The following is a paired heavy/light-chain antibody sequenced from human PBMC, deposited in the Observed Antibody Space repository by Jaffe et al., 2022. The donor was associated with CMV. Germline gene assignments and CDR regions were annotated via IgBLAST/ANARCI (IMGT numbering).Heavy chain of an antibody. CDR2: ISGGGGST. D-gene: IGHD3-22*01. CDR1: GFTFTNYA. J-gene: IGHJ5*02. Sequence: EVQLLESGGGLVQPGGSLRLSCNASGFTFTNYAMNWVRQAPGKGLEWVSGISGGGGSTHYAASVKGRFTISRDNARNTVSLQMNSVRAEDTALYYCTKDVITIFSSGCIGSWGQGTLVTVSS. CDR3: TKDVITIFSSGCIGS. V-gene: IGHV3-23*01.
Light chain of an antibody. CDR3: SSYTAISTVI. CDR1: TSDVGGYDH. J-gene: IGLJ2*01. V-gene: IGLV2-14*03. Sequence: QSALTQPASVSGSPGQSITISCTGTTSDVGGYDHVSWYQQHPGKAPKLMIYDISERPSGVSYRFSGSKSGNTASLTISGLQAEDEADYYCSSYTAISTVIFGGGTKVTVI. CDR2: DIS.